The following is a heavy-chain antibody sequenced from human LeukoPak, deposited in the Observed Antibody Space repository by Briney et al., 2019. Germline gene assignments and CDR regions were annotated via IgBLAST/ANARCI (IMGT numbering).Heavy chain of an antibody. Sequence: SETLSLTCNVSGGSINSGNYEWGWIRQPPGKGLEWIGSIHYKGRSHYNPSLKSQATISVDTSKNQFSLNLNSVTAADTAMYYCARLSGHCSGSRCYGYYAMDVWGQGTTVSVSS. CDR3: ARLSGHCSGSRCYGYYAMDV. D-gene: IGHD2-15*01. J-gene: IGHJ6*02. V-gene: IGHV4-39*01. CDR1: GGSINSGNYE. CDR2: IHYKGRS.